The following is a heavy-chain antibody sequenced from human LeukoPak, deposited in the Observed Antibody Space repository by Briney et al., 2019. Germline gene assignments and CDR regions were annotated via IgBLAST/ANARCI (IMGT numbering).Heavy chain of an antibody. Sequence: GGSLRLSCAASGFXVSSNYMSWVRQAPGKGLEWVSVIYSGGSTYYADSVKGRFTISRDNSKNTLYLQMNSLRAEDTAVYYCARALGDSSGYYDYWGQGTLVTVSS. CDR2: IYSGGST. CDR3: ARALGDSSGYYDY. V-gene: IGHV3-66*01. CDR1: GFXVSSNY. J-gene: IGHJ4*02. D-gene: IGHD3-22*01.